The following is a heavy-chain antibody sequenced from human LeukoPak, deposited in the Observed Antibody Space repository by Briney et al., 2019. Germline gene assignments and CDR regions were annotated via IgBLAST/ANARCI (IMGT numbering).Heavy chain of an antibody. D-gene: IGHD1-26*01. CDR1: GGSMSSYY. CDR3: ATNSGSYYYFDY. J-gene: IGHJ4*02. CDR2: IFHTGST. V-gene: IGHV4-59*04. Sequence: SETLSLTCTVSGGSMSSYYWSWIRQPPGKGLEWIGYIFHTGSTYYNPSLKSRVTISLDRSKNQFSLKLSSVTAADTAVYYCATNSGSYYYFDYWGQGTLVTVSP.